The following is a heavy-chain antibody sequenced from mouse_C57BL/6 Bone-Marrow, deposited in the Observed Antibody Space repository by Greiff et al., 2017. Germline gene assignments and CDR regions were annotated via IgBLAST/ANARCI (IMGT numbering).Heavy chain of an antibody. D-gene: IGHD2-2*01. CDR2: IRNKANNHAT. CDR3: TGGNDVRFAN. J-gene: IGHJ3*01. CDR1: GFTVSDAW. V-gene: IGHV6-6*01. Sequence: EVKVEESGGGLVQPGRSMKLSCAASGFTVSDAWMDWVRQSPEKGLEWVAEIRNKANNHATYYAESVKGRFTVSRDDSKSSVYLQMNSLRVEDIGIYYCTGGNDVRFANWGQGTLVTVST.